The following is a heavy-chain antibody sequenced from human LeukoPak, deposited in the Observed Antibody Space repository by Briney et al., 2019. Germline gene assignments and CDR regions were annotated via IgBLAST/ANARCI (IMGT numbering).Heavy chain of an antibody. CDR1: GFTFSSYG. V-gene: IGHV3-30*18. CDR3: AKLPDGYSSGSDAFDI. D-gene: IGHD6-19*01. CDR2: ISYDGSNK. Sequence: PGRSLRLSCAASGFTFSSYGMHWVRQAPGKWLEWVAVISYDGSNKYYADSVKGRFTISRDNSKNTLYLQMNSLRAEDTAVYYCAKLPDGYSSGSDAFDIWGQGTMVTVSS. J-gene: IGHJ3*02.